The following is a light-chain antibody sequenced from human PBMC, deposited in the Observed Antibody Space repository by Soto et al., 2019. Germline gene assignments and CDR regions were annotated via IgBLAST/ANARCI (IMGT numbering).Light chain of an antibody. J-gene: IGKJ1*01. Sequence: EIVLTQSPGTLSLSPGERATLSCRTSQSVGSTHLAWYQQKPGQAPRLLIYGASTRATGIPDRFSGSGSGTDFTLTISRLEPEDFAVYHGQQYGTSFWTFGQGTKVEIK. CDR2: GAS. V-gene: IGKV3-20*01. CDR3: QQYGTSFWT. CDR1: QSVGSTH.